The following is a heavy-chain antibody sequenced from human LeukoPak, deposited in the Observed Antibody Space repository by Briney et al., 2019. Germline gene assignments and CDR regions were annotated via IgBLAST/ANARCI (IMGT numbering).Heavy chain of an antibody. V-gene: IGHV4-59*12. D-gene: IGHD3-10*01. J-gene: IGHJ6*02. Sequence: PSETLSLTCTVSGGSISSYYWSWIRQPPGKGLEWIGYIYYSGSTNYNPSLKSRVTISVDRSKNQFSLKLSSVTAADTAVYYCARDNGPNYHGSGSPNWGQGTTVTVSS. CDR1: GGSISSYY. CDR2: IYYSGST. CDR3: ARDNGPNYHGSGSPN.